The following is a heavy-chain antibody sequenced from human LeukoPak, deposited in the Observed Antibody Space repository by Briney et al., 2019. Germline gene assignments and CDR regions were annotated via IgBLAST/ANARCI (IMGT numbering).Heavy chain of an antibody. Sequence: GGSLRLSCAASEFAVSSNYMTWVRQAPGKGLEWVSVIFSGGGTYYADSVKGRFTISRDNSKNTLYLQMNSLRAEDTAVYYCAKDLVYSGYDSPFDYWGQGTLVTVSS. CDR2: IFSGGGT. J-gene: IGHJ4*02. CDR1: EFAVSSNY. CDR3: AKDLVYSGYDSPFDY. V-gene: IGHV3-53*01. D-gene: IGHD5-12*01.